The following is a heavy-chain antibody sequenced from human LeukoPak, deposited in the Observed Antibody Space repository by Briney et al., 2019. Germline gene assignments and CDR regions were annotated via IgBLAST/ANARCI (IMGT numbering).Heavy chain of an antibody. D-gene: IGHD1-26*01. CDR3: ARVQWERRGVGRYLVY. V-gene: IGHV3-7*01. CDR2: IKQDGSEK. CDR1: GFTHISYL. J-gene: IGHJ4*02. Sequence: PGGSLRRYSPASGFTHISYLGCWARQAPGKGLEWVANIKQDGSEKYYVDSVKGRFTISIDNAKNSLYLQMNSLRAEDTAVYYCARVQWERRGVGRYLVYGRGGTLVTVSS.